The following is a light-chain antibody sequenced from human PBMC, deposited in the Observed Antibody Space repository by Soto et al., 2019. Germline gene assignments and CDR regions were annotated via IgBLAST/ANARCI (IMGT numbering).Light chain of an antibody. V-gene: IGLV1-44*01. J-gene: IGLJ3*02. CDR3: AAWDDSLKGPV. Sequence: QPVLTQPPSTSGTPGQRVTMSCSGSSSNIGGNTVNWYQQFPGTAPKLLIYENNQRPSGVPDRFSGSKSGTSASLAISGLQSEDEADYPCAAWDDSLKGPVFGGGTKLTVL. CDR1: SSNIGGNT. CDR2: ENN.